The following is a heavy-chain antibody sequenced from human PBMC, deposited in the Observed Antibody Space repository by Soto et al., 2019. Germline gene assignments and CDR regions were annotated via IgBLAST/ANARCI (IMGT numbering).Heavy chain of an antibody. CDR2: ISSSSSYI. D-gene: IGHD3-3*01. Sequence: GGSLRLSCAASGFTFSSYSMNWVRQAPGKGLEWVSSISSSSSYIYYADSVKGRFTISRDNAKNSLYLQMNSLRAEDTAVYYCARDERITIFGVVPVNYYYGMDVWGQGTTVTGAS. V-gene: IGHV3-21*01. J-gene: IGHJ6*02. CDR1: GFTFSSYS. CDR3: ARDERITIFGVVPVNYYYGMDV.